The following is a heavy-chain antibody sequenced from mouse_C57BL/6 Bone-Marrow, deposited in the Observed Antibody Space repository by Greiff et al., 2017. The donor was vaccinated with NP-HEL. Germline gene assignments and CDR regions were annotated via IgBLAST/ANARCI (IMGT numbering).Heavy chain of an antibody. D-gene: IGHD2-4*01. Sequence: VQLQQSGAELARPGASVKLSCKASGYTFTNYGISWVKQRTGQGLEWIGEIYPRSGNTYYNEKFKGKATLTADKSSSTAYMELRSLTSEDSAVYFCARSGRLPPWFAYWGQGTLVTVSA. CDR1: GYTFTNYG. V-gene: IGHV1-81*01. CDR2: IYPRSGNT. CDR3: ARSGRLPPWFAY. J-gene: IGHJ3*01.